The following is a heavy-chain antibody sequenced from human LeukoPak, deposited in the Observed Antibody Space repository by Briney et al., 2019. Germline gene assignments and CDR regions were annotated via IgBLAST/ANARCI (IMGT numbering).Heavy chain of an antibody. V-gene: IGHV4-59*08. CDR3: ASDGSGSYSWDD. D-gene: IGHD1-26*01. J-gene: IGHJ4*02. CDR1: GGSISSYY. Sequence: SETLSLTCTVSGGSISSYYWSWIRQPPGKGLEWIGYIYYGGSTNYNPSLKSRVTISVDTSKNQFSLKLSSVTAADTAVYYCASDGSGSYSWDDWGQGTLVTVSS. CDR2: IYYGGST.